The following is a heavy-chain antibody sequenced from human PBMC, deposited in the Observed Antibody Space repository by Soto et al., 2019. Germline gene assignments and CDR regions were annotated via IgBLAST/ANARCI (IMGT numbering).Heavy chain of an antibody. J-gene: IGHJ5*02. CDR1: GYTFTSYG. CDR3: ARFQNYFRDIVVVTALWFDP. D-gene: IGHD2-21*02. V-gene: IGHV1-18*01. Sequence: ASVKVSCKASGYTFTSYGISWVRQAPGQGLEWMGWISAYNGNTNYAQKLQGRVTMTTDTSTSTAYMELRSLRSDDTAVYYCARFQNYFRDIVVVTALWFDPWGQGTLVTVSS. CDR2: ISAYNGNT.